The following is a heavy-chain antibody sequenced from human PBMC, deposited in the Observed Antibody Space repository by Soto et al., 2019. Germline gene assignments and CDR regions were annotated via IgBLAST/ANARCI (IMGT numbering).Heavy chain of an antibody. D-gene: IGHD2-15*01. CDR3: AREDVRDGYGGNCGVFDI. CDR2: INWNGGST. Sequence: RPGGSLRLSCAASGFTFDDYGMSWVRQAPGKGLEWVSGINWNGGSTGYADSVKGRFTISRDNAKNSLYLQMNSLRAEDTALYYCAREDVRDGYGGNCGVFDIWRQGTMVIV. J-gene: IGHJ3*02. V-gene: IGHV3-20*04. CDR1: GFTFDDYG.